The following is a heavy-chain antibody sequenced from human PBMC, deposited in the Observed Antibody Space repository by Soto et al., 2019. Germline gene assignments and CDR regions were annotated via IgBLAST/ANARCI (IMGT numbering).Heavy chain of an antibody. CDR2: IIPIFGTA. CDR1: GGTFCSYA. J-gene: IGHJ6*02. D-gene: IGHD2-2*01. CDR3: ARAPVVVVPAAIVYYYYYGMDV. V-gene: IGHV1-69*13. Sequence: ASVKVSCKASGGTFCSYAISWVRQAPGQGLEWMGGIIPIFGTANYAQKFQGRVTITADESTSTAYMELSSLRSEDTAVYYCARAPVVVVPAAIVYYYYYGMDVWGQGTTVTVSS.